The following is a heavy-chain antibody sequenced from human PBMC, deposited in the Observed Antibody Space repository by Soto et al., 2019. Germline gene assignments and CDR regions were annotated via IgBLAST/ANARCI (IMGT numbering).Heavy chain of an antibody. CDR3: ARRGGGLVVVPAARSPYNYYYYMDV. CDR2: INHSGST. V-gene: IGHV4-34*01. CDR1: GGSFSGYY. D-gene: IGHD2-2*01. Sequence: QVQLQQWGAGLLKPSETLSFTCAVYGGSFSGYYWSWIRQPPGKGLVWIGEINHSGSTNYNPSLKSRVTISVYTSKNQFSLKLTSVTAADTAVYYCARRGGGLVVVPAARSPYNYYYYMDVWGKGTTVTVSS. J-gene: IGHJ6*03.